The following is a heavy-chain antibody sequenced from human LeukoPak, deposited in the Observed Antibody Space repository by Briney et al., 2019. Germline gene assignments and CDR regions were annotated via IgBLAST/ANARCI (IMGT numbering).Heavy chain of an antibody. D-gene: IGHD2-2*01. CDR2: IYYSGST. CDR3: ARGVVVPAADNWFDP. Sequence: PSETLSLTCAVYGGSFSGYYWGWIRQPPGKGLEWIGSIYYSGSTYYNPSLKSRVTISVDTSKNQFSLKLSSVTAADTAVYYCARGVVVPAADNWFDPWGQGTLVTVSS. J-gene: IGHJ5*02. V-gene: IGHV4-34*01. CDR1: GGSFSGYY.